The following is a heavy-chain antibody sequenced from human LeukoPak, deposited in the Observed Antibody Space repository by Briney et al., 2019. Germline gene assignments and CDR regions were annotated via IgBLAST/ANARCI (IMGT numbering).Heavy chain of an antibody. CDR3: AREGSSSWYGNDY. D-gene: IGHD6-13*01. V-gene: IGHV1-2*02. J-gene: IGHJ4*02. Sequence: ASVKVSCKASGYTFTGYYMHWVRQAPGQGPEWMGWINPNSGGTNYAQKFQGRVTMTRDTSISTAYMELSRLRSDDTAVYYCAREGSSSWYGNDYWGQGTLVTVSS. CDR2: INPNSGGT. CDR1: GYTFTGYY.